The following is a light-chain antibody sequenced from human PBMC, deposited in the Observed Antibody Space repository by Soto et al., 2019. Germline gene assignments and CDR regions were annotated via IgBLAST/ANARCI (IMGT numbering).Light chain of an antibody. CDR1: SSDIGGHHF. V-gene: IGLV2-14*01. J-gene: IGLJ1*01. CDR3: SSYTSSSIYV. Sequence: QSSLTQPASVSGSPGQSITISCTGTSSDIGGHHFVSWYQQQSGKAPKLVIYEVTDRPSGVSDRFSGSKSGNTASLTISGLQPEDEADYYCSSYTSSSIYVVGNRTKVTVL. CDR2: EVT.